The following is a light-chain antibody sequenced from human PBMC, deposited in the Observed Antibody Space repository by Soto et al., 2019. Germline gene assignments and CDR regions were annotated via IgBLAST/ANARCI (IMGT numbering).Light chain of an antibody. Sequence: IVLTQSPGILSLSPGERATLSCRASQSVGRRYLAWYQQKPGQAPMLLIYDTSERASDIPDRFSGSGAGTDFTLTISRLVPEDFAVYYCKYQGTFGGGTKVEIK. J-gene: IGKJ4*01. CDR3: KYQGT. V-gene: IGKV3-20*01. CDR1: QSVGRRY. CDR2: DTS.